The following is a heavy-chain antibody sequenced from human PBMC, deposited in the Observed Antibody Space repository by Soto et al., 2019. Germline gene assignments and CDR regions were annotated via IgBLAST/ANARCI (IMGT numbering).Heavy chain of an antibody. J-gene: IGHJ4*02. D-gene: IGHD1-26*01. Sequence: VQLLESGGGLVQPGGSLRLSCAASGFTFNNYAMNWVRQAPGKGLEWVSALRNSGGFTYYADSVKGRFTISRDNSKNTPYLHMNSLGAEDTALYYWAKDYFETKGPYFFDYWGQGTLFTVSS. V-gene: IGHV3-23*01. CDR1: GFTFNNYA. CDR2: LRNSGGFT. CDR3: AKDYFETKGPYFFDY.